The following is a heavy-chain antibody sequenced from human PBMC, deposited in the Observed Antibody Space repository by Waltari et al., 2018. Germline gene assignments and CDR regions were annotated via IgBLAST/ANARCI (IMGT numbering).Heavy chain of an antibody. CDR3: ARLPISLGVGSVFDI. Sequence: QMQLQESGPGLVKPSEPLSLTCTVSGGSISSSTSYWGWIRQPPGKGLEWIGNIYYSGITYYKPSLKSRLTISVDTSKNQFSLNLRSVTAADTAVYYCARLPISLGVGSVFDIWGQGTMVTVSS. D-gene: IGHD2-15*01. J-gene: IGHJ3*02. CDR2: IYYSGIT. V-gene: IGHV4-39*01. CDR1: GGSISSSTSY.